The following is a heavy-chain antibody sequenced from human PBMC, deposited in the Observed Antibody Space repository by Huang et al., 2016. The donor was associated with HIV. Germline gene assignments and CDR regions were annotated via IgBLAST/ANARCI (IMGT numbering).Heavy chain of an antibody. CDR2: ISSSGTSK. V-gene: IGHV3-48*03. D-gene: IGHD5-18*01. J-gene: IGHJ5*02. CDR3: VRVSWGQQLWLQGYFDL. Sequence: TLSCAASGFMLKNYDMNWVRQAPGKGLEWISYISSSGTSKYYSDSLKGRFDIARDNAKNLWSLHLNNVTVEDTAIYYCVRVSWGQQLWLQGYFDLWGQGTLVTVFS. CDR1: GFMLKNYD.